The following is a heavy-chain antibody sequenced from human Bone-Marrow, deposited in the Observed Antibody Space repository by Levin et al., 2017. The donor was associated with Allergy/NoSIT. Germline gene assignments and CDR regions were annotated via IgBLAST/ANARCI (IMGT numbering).Heavy chain of an antibody. D-gene: IGHD6-13*01. CDR2: INPNNGGT. Sequence: SFSSSCSPFPGYSLHWVRQAPGQGLEWIGWINPNNGGTVFAQKFQGRVTLTRDTSINTAYMELTSLTSDATAVYFCAREARVTAAAGTGGITFDVWGQGTKVTVSS. CDR1: CSPFPGYS. CDR3: AREARVTAAAGTGGITFDV. V-gene: IGHV1-2*02. J-gene: IGHJ3*01.